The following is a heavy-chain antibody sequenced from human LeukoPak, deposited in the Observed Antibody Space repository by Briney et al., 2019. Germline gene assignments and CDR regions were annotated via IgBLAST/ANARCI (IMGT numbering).Heavy chain of an antibody. CDR3: AKDRHSSGWYDRSYNWFDP. CDR2: IGAIGARI. D-gene: IGHD6-19*01. Sequence: PGGSLRLSCVASGITFSSYAMSWVRQAPGKGLEWVSTIGAIGARIFDADSVKGRFTISRDNSKNTLYLQMNSLRAEDTAVYYCAKDRHSSGWYDRSYNWFDPWGQGTLVTVSS. CDR1: GITFSSYA. V-gene: IGHV3-23*01. J-gene: IGHJ5*02.